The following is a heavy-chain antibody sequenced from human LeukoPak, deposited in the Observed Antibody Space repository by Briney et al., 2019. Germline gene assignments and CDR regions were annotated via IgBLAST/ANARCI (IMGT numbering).Heavy chain of an antibody. CDR3: AGTEVERRDILTGYPLDY. D-gene: IGHD3-9*01. V-gene: IGHV3-30-3*01. CDR1: GLTFSSYA. J-gene: IGHJ4*02. CDR2: ISYDGSNK. Sequence: GGSLRLSCAASGLTFSSYAMHWVRQAPGKGLEWVAVISYDGSNKYYADSVKGRFTISRDNSKNTLYLQMNSLRAEDTAVYYCAGTEVERRDILTGYPLDYWGQGTLVTVSS.